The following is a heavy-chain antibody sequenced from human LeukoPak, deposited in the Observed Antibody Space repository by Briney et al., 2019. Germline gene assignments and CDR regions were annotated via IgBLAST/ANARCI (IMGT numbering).Heavy chain of an antibody. Sequence: GESLKISCKGSGYSFSSYWIAWVRQMAGKGLEWMGIIYPGDSDIRYSPSFQGQVTISADKSISTAYLQWSSLKASDTAMYYCASPQWLVSGAFDIWGQGTMVTVSS. J-gene: IGHJ3*02. CDR2: IYPGDSDI. CDR3: ASPQWLVSGAFDI. D-gene: IGHD6-19*01. CDR1: GYSFSSYW. V-gene: IGHV5-51*01.